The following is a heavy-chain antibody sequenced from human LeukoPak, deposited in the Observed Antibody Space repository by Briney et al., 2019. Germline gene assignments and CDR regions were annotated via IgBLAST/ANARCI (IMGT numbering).Heavy chain of an antibody. D-gene: IGHD3-3*01. CDR1: GYTLTELS. CDR2: FDPEDGET. V-gene: IGHV1-24*01. Sequence: ASVKASCKVSGYTLTELSMHWVRQAPGKGLEWMGGFDPEDGETIYAQKFQGRVTMTEDTSTDTAYMELSSLRSEDTAVYYCATESRVRDFWSGYHIDYYMDVWGKGTTVTVSS. CDR3: ATESRVRDFWSGYHIDYYMDV. J-gene: IGHJ6*03.